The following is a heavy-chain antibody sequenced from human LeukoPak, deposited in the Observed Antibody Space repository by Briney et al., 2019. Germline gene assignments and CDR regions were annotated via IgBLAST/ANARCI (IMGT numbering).Heavy chain of an antibody. CDR3: AGGGIAGGGTFYY. CDR2: IYYSGST. J-gene: IGHJ4*02. Sequence: AVTLTLTCTVSVGSISGYYWSWIRQPPGKGLEWIGYIYYSGSTNYNPSLKSRVTILVGTFTQQYSLEMGAQPGADTAECYCAGGGIAGGGTFYYWGPGTLV. V-gene: IGHV4-59*08. D-gene: IGHD6-13*01. CDR1: VGSISGYY.